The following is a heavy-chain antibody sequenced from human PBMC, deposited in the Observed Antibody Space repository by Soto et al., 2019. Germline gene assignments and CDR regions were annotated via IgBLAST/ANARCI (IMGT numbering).Heavy chain of an antibody. J-gene: IGHJ6*02. D-gene: IGHD3-3*01. V-gene: IGHV4-30-2*01. Sequence: PSETLSLTCAVSGGSISSGGYSWSWIRQPPGKGLEWIGYIYHSGSTYYNPSLKSRVTISVDRSKNQFSLKLSSVTAADTAVYYCARGMPRSGYYYYYGMDVWGQGTTVTVSS. CDR1: GGSISSGGYS. CDR2: IYHSGST. CDR3: ARGMPRSGYYYYYGMDV.